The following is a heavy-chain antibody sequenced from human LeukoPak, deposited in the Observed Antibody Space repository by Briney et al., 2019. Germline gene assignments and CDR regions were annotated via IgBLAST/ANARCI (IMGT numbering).Heavy chain of an antibody. CDR3: ARARVSGSQDFDY. D-gene: IGHD1-26*01. Sequence: SQTLSLTCAVSGGSISSGGYSWSWIRQPPGKGLEWIGYIYHSGSTYYNPSLKSRVTISVDTSKNQFSLKLSSVTAADTAVYYCARARVSGSQDFDYWGQGTLVTVSS. V-gene: IGHV4-30-2*01. CDR1: GGSISSGGYS. J-gene: IGHJ4*02. CDR2: IYHSGST.